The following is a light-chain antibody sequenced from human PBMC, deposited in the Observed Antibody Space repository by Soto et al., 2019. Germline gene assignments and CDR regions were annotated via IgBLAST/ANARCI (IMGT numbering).Light chain of an antibody. Sequence: SSELTQPPSLSVAPGKTATITCGGNNIGSKSVHWYQQKPGQAPVLVIYFDYDRPSGIPERFSGSNSGNTATLTISWVEAGDEADYYCQVWDSSSDQWVFGGGTKLTVL. V-gene: IGLV3-21*04. CDR2: FDY. CDR3: QVWDSSSDQWV. CDR1: NIGSKS. J-gene: IGLJ3*02.